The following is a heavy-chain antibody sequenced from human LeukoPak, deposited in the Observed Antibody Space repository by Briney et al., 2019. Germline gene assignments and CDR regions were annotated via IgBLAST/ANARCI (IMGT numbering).Heavy chain of an antibody. V-gene: IGHV4-34*01. CDR1: GGSFSGYY. J-gene: IGHJ6*03. D-gene: IGHD6-6*01. CDR2: INHSGST. CDR3: ARDWGVGGRPGYMDV. Sequence: SETLSLTCAVYGGSFSGYYWSWIRQPPGKGLEWIGEINHSGSTNYNPSLKSRVTILVDTSKNQVSLKLSSVTAADTAVYFCARDWGVGGRPGYMDVWGKGTMVTVSS.